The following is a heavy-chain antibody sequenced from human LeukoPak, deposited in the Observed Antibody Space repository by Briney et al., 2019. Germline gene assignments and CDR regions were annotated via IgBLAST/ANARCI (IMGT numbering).Heavy chain of an antibody. D-gene: IGHD2-15*01. V-gene: IGHV1-8*03. Sequence: SVKVSCKASGYIFGSYDINWVRQATGQGLEWMGWMNPYSGNTGYAQKYQGRVTFTTNTSISTAYMELSSLRSEDTAVYYCARGYCSGGSCSNWFDPWGQGTLVTVSS. CDR1: GYIFGSYD. J-gene: IGHJ5*02. CDR2: MNPYSGNT. CDR3: ARGYCSGGSCSNWFDP.